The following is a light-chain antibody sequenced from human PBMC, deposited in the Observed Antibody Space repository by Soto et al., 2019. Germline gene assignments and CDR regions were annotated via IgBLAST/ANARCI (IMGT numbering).Light chain of an antibody. J-gene: IGKJ2*01. Sequence: AIQMTQSPPSLSASVGDRVTITCRASQGIRNDLSWYQQKPGKAPKLLIYAASNLQGGVPSRFSGRGSGRDFTLTISSLQPEDFATYYCIQHYNSPYTFGHWTKLEIK. CDR3: IQHYNSPYT. CDR2: AAS. CDR1: QGIRND. V-gene: IGKV1-6*01.